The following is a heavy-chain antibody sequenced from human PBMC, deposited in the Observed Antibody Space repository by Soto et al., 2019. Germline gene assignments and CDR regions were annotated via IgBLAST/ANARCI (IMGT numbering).Heavy chain of an antibody. V-gene: IGHV3-21*01. D-gene: IGHD3-22*01. CDR2: ISSSSSYI. CDR1: GFTFSSYS. CDR3: ARDRSYYYDSSGYYPTGY. J-gene: IGHJ4*02. Sequence: EVQLVESGGGLVKPGGSLRLSCAASGFTFSSYSMSWVRQAPGKGLEWVSSISSSSSYIYYADSVKGRFTISRDNAKNSLYLQMNSLRAEDTAVYYCARDRSYYYDSSGYYPTGYWGQGTLVTVSS.